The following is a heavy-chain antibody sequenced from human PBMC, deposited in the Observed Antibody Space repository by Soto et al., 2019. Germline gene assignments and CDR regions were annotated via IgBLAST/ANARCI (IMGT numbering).Heavy chain of an antibody. Sequence: QITLKESGPTLVKPTQTLTLTCTFSGFSLSTSGVGVGWIRQPPGKALAWLAVIYWDDYKHYSPSLKSRLTIPKDTSKNQVVLTMTNMDPVDTATYYCAHKGYGDYPLDYWGQGTLLTVSS. D-gene: IGHD4-17*01. CDR3: AHKGYGDYPLDY. CDR1: GFSLSTSGVG. CDR2: IYWDDYK. V-gene: IGHV2-5*02. J-gene: IGHJ4*02.